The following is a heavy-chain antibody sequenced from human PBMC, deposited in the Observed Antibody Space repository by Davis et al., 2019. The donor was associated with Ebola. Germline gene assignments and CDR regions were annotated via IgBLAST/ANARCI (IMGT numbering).Heavy chain of an antibody. Sequence: GESLKISCAASGFTFSSYAMHWVRQAPGKGLEWVAVISYDGSNKYYADSVKGRFTISRDNSKNTLYLQMNSLRAEDTAVYYCAKVGGYDNFDYWGQGTLVTVSS. J-gene: IGHJ4*02. CDR2: ISYDGSNK. CDR3: AKVGGYDNFDY. V-gene: IGHV3-30-3*01. D-gene: IGHD3-3*01. CDR1: GFTFSSYA.